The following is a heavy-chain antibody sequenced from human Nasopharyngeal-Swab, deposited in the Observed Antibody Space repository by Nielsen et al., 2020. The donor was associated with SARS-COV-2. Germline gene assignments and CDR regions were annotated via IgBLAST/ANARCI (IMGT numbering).Heavy chain of an antibody. J-gene: IGHJ6*02. CDR2: IKQDGSEK. V-gene: IGHV3-7*01. Sequence: WIRQLPGKGLEWVANIKQDGSEKYYVDSVKGRFTISRDNAKNSLYLQMNSLRAEDTAVYYCARAGDSSGYYFYYYYGMDVWGQGTTVTVSS. CDR3: ARAGDSSGYYFYYYYGMDV. D-gene: IGHD3-22*01.